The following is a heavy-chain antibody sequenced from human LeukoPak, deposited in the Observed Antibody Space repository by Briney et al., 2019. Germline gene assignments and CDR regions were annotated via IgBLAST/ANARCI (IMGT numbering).Heavy chain of an antibody. V-gene: IGHV4-31*03. Sequence: SETLSLTCTVSGGSISSGGYYWSWIRQHPGKGLEWIGYIYYSGSTYYNPSLKSRVTISVDTSKNQFSLKLSSVTAADTAMYYCARARYSSGWYLDYWGQGTLVTVSS. CDR1: GGSISSGGYY. CDR2: IYYSGST. J-gene: IGHJ4*02. D-gene: IGHD6-19*01. CDR3: ARARYSSGWYLDY.